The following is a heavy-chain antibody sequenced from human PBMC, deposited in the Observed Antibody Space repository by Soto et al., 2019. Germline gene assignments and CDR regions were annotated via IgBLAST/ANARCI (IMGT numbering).Heavy chain of an antibody. D-gene: IGHD2-21*02. V-gene: IGHV4-39*01. CDR1: GDSISSRSYY. CDR2: IYYSGST. J-gene: IGHJ4*02. CDR3: ARQRTSVVTQAYSDV. Sequence: SETLSLTCTVTGDSISSRSYYWGWIRQPPGKGLEWIGSIYYSGSTYNNPSLRSRVSMSIDTSKDQFSLKLKSVTAADTALYFCARQRTSVVTQAYSDVWGPGSLVTVSS.